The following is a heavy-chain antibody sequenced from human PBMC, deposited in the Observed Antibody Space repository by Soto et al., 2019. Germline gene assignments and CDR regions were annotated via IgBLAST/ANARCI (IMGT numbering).Heavy chain of an antibody. CDR3: AREYQGSSRTDS. Sequence: QVQMQESGPGQVKPSETLSLTCTVSGGSISSNSYYWGWVRQPPGKGLEWVGSIFYTGTTYYSPSLRGRVTISVDTSKSQFSLILTSATAADTAIYYCAREYQGSSRTDSWGQGTLVTVSS. J-gene: IGHJ5*02. D-gene: IGHD6-6*01. V-gene: IGHV4-39*02. CDR2: IFYTGTT. CDR1: GGSISSNSYY.